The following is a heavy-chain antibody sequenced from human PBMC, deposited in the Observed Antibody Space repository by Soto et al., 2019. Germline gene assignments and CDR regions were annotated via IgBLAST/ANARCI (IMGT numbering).Heavy chain of an antibody. CDR1: GYNFAGYW. V-gene: IGHV5-51*01. D-gene: IGHD3-3*01. CDR2: IYPSDSDT. Sequence: SRESLKISCKGSGYNFAGYWIAWVRQMPGKGLELMGIIYPSDSDTRYRPSFQGQVTISADKSISSAYLQWSSLRASDTAMYYCARGGVSTRTFDYWGQGTPVTVSS. J-gene: IGHJ4*02. CDR3: ARGGVSTRTFDY.